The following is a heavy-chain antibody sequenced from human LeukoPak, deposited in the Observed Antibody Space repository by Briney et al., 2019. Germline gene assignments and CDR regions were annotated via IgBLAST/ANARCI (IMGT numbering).Heavy chain of an antibody. Sequence: ETLSLTCTVSGGSISSSSYYWGWIRQPPGKGLEWVANIKQDGSEKYYVDSVKGRFTISRDNAKNSLYLRMNSLRAEDTAVYYCAKAVVPVISQHYFDYWGQGTLVTVSS. CDR2: IKQDGSEK. CDR1: GGSISSSSYY. CDR3: AKAVVPVISQHYFDY. J-gene: IGHJ4*02. V-gene: IGHV3-7*03. D-gene: IGHD3-22*01.